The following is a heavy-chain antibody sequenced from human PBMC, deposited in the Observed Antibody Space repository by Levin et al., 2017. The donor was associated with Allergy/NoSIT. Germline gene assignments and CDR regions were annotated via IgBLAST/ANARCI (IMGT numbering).Heavy chain of an antibody. D-gene: IGHD5-18*01. J-gene: IGHJ6*02. CDR3: ARTAMVGGGVYYYYYGMDV. Sequence: GESLKISCKGSGYSFTSYWIGWVRQMPGKGLEWMGIIYPGDSDTRYSPSFQGQVTISADKSISTAYLQWSSLKASDTAMYYCARTAMVGGGVYYYYYGMDVWGQGTTVTVSS. CDR1: GYSFTSYW. CDR2: IYPGDSDT. V-gene: IGHV5-51*01.